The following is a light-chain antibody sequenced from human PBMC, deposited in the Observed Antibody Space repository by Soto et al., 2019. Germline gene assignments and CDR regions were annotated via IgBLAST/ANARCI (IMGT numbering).Light chain of an antibody. CDR3: QQLNSYPRVT. CDR1: QGISSY. J-gene: IGKJ4*01. CDR2: AAS. Sequence: DIQLTQSPSFLSASVGGRVTITCRASQGISSYLAWYQQKPGKAPKLLIYAASTLQSGVPSRFSGSGSGTEFTLTISSLQPEDFATYYCQQLNSYPRVTFGGGTKVEIK. V-gene: IGKV1-9*01.